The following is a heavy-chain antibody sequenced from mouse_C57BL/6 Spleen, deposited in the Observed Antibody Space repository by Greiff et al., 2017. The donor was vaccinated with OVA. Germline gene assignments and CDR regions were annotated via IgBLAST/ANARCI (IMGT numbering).Heavy chain of an antibody. V-gene: IGHV1-78*01. Sequence: VQLQQSDAELVKPGASVKISCKVSGYTFTDHTIHWMKQRPEQGLEWIGYIYPRDGSTTYNEKFKGKATLTADKSSSTAYMQLNSLTSEDSAVYFCANYGYDEGVYYAMDYWGQGTSVTVSS. J-gene: IGHJ4*01. CDR3: ANYGYDEGVYYAMDY. CDR1: GYTFTDHT. CDR2: IYPRDGST. D-gene: IGHD2-2*01.